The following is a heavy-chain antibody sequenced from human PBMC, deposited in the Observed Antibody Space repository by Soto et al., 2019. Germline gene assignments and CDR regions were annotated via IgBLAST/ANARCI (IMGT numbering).Heavy chain of an antibody. J-gene: IGHJ4*02. Sequence: QVQLQESGPGLVKASETLSLTCTVSGGSMSSYYWTWIRQPPGKGLEWIGYIYYSGTTNYNPSLKSRVTISEDRSKNQFSLNLSSVTAADTAVYYCARDRLGFGEKSFDHWGQGSQVTVSP. D-gene: IGHD3-10*01. CDR1: GGSMSSYY. CDR2: IYYSGTT. CDR3: ARDRLGFGEKSFDH. V-gene: IGHV4-59*01.